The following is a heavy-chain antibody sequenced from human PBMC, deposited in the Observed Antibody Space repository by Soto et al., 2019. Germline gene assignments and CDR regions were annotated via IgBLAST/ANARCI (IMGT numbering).Heavy chain of an antibody. J-gene: IGHJ6*02. D-gene: IGHD6-13*01. V-gene: IGHV3-33*01. CDR2: ILYDGSNK. CDR1: GFTFSSYG. CDR3: ARAGYSSSWIYYYYGMDV. Sequence: XGSLRLSCSASGFTFSSYGMHWVRQAPGKGLEWVAVILYDGSNKYYADSVKGRFTISRDNSKNTLYLQMNSLRAEDTAVYYCARAGYSSSWIYYYYGMDVWGQGTTVTVSS.